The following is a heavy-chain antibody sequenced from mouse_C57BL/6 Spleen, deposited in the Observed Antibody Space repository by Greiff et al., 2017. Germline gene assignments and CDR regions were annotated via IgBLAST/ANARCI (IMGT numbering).Heavy chain of an antibody. J-gene: IGHJ1*03. CDR3: ARPDGYYEDFDV. CDR1: GYTFTSYW. CDR2: IDPSDSET. D-gene: IGHD2-3*01. Sequence: QVQLQQSGAELVRPGSSVKLSCKASGYTFTSYWMHWVKQRPIQGLEWIGNIDPSDSETHYNQKFKDKATLTVDKSSSTAYMQLSSLTSEDSAVYYCARPDGYYEDFDVWGTGTTVTVSS. V-gene: IGHV1-52*01.